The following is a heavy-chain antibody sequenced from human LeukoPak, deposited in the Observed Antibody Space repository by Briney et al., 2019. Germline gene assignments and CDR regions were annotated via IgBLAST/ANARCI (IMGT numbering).Heavy chain of an antibody. CDR1: GFTFSSYS. J-gene: IGHJ4*02. V-gene: IGHV3-21*01. CDR2: ISSSSSYI. Sequence: PGGSLRLSCAASGFTFSSYSMNWVRQAPGKGLEWVSSISSSSSYIYYADSVKGRFTISRDNAKNSLYLQMNSLRAEDTAVYYCAREGYDSSGYYSYYFDYWGQGTLVTVSS. D-gene: IGHD3-22*01. CDR3: AREGYDSSGYYSYYFDY.